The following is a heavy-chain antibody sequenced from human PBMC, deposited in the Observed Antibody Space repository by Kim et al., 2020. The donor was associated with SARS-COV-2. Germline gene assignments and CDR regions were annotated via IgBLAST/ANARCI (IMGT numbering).Heavy chain of an antibody. CDR3: AKNNPYFDY. Sequence: GSPYYAASVKGRFTTSRDNSKNTLYLQMNSLRAEDTAVYYCAKNNPYFDYWGQGTLVTVSS. CDR2: GSP. J-gene: IGHJ4*02. V-gene: IGHV3-23*01.